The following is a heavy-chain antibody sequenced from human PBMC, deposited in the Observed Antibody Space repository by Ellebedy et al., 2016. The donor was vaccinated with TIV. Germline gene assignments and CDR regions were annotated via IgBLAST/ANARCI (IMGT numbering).Heavy chain of an antibody. CDR2: IRGSGGST. V-gene: IGHV3-23*01. CDR3: ARVVPRGHYFGMDV. D-gene: IGHD3-10*01. J-gene: IGHJ6*02. CDR1: GFTFSNYA. Sequence: GESLKISCAASGFTFSNYAMSWVRQAPGKGLEWVSGIRGSGGSTYYAESVKGRFTVSRDNAKNTLYLQMNSLRAEDTAVYYCARVVPRGHYFGMDVWGQGTTVIVSS.